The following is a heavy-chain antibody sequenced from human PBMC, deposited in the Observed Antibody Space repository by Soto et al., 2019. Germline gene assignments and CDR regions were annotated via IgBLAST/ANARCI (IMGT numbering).Heavy chain of an antibody. CDR3: ARGPTTEKVDS. Sequence: SETLSLTCTVSGDSISSGDYYWSWIRQPPGKGLEWIGCIYYSGNTYYNPSLKRRFSISVDTSKNQFSLQLSSVTVADTAVYYCARGPTTEKVDSWGQGTLVIVSS. CDR1: GDSISSGDYY. J-gene: IGHJ4*02. V-gene: IGHV4-30-4*01. D-gene: IGHD4-17*01. CDR2: IYYSGNT.